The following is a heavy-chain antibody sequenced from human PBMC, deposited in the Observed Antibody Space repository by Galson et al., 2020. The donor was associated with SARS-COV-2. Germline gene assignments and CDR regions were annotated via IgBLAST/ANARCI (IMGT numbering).Heavy chain of an antibody. CDR2: ISSSISYI. CDR1: GFTFSSYS. Sequence: GGSLRLSCAASGFTFSSYSMNWVRQAPGKGLEWVSSISSSISYIYYADSVKGRFTISRDNAKNSLYLQMNSLRAEDTAVYYCARDPGYSYGYELDYWGQGTLVTVSS. V-gene: IGHV3-21*01. J-gene: IGHJ4*02. D-gene: IGHD5-18*01. CDR3: ARDPGYSYGYELDY.